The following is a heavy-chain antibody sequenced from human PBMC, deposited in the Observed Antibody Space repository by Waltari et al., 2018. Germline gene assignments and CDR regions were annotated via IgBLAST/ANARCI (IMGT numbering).Heavy chain of an antibody. V-gene: IGHV4-39*01. CDR3: ARHGGGSYSYYFDY. Sequence: QLQLQESGPGLGKPSETLSLTCTVSGGSISSIDSYWGWIREPPGKGLEWIGSIYYSGSTYYNPSLKSRVTISVDTSKNQFSLKLSSVTAADTAVYFCARHGGGSYSYYFDYWGQGTLVTVSS. J-gene: IGHJ4*02. CDR1: GGSISSIDSY. D-gene: IGHD1-26*01. CDR2: IYYSGST.